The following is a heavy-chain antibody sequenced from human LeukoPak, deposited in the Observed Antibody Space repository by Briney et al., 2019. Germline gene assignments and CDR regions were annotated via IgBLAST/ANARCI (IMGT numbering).Heavy chain of an antibody. CDR1: GGSISNGSYT. V-gene: IGHV4-61*09. J-gene: IGHJ6*03. CDR2: IYTSGST. D-gene: IGHD6-19*01. CDR3: ARGIRIPVTGRYFYYYMDV. Sequence: SQTLSLTCTVSGGSISNGSYTWNWIRQPAGKGLECIGQIYTSGSTNYRSSLTSRVTISRDTSKNQFSLKLSSVTAADTAVYYCARGIRIPVTGRYFYYYMDVWGNGTTVTVSS.